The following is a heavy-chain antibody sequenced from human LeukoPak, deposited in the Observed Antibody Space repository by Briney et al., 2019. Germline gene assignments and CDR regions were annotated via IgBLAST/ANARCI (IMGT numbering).Heavy chain of an antibody. CDR1: GGTFSSYA. CDR3: ARTRTDTGGPYFDY. D-gene: IGHD1-14*01. J-gene: IGHJ4*02. Sequence: ASVKVSCKASGGTFSSYAISWVRQAPGQGLEWMGGIIPIFGIANYAQKFQGRVTITADESTSTAYMELSSLRSEDTAVYYCARTRTDTGGPYFDYWGQGTLVTVSS. CDR2: IIPIFGIA. V-gene: IGHV1-69*13.